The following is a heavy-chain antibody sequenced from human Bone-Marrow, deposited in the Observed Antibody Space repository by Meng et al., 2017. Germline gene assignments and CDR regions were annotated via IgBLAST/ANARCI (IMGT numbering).Heavy chain of an antibody. J-gene: IGHJ4*02. Sequence: QVQLQESGPRLVKPSQTLSLTCTVSGGSINSGDYYWSWICQHPGKGLEWIGFIYYTGSTQYNPSLKSRVTISVDTSKNQFSLKLSSVTAADTAVYYCARATYGSGKDFWGQGTMVTVSS. D-gene: IGHD3-10*01. CDR3: ARATYGSGKDF. CDR2: IYYTGST. V-gene: IGHV4-31*03. CDR1: GGSINSGDYY.